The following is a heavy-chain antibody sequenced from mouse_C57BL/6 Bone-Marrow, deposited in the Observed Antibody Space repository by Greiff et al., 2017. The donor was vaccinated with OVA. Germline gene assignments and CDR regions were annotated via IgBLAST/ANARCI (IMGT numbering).Heavy chain of an antibody. D-gene: IGHD2-1*01. J-gene: IGHJ4*01. CDR1: GFNIKDDY. CDR3: TTYGNYGWDY. V-gene: IGHV14-4*01. Sequence: LVESGAELVRPGASVKLSCTASGFNIKDDYMHWVKQRPEQGLEWIGWIDPENGDTEYASKFQGKATITADTSSNTAYLQLSSLTSEDTAVYYCTTYGNYGWDYWGQGTSVTVSS. CDR2: IDPENGDT.